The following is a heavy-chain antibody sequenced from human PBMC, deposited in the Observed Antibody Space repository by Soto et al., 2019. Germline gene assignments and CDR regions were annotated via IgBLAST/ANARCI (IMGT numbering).Heavy chain of an antibody. CDR1: GFTFGDYA. D-gene: IGHD4-17*01. Sequence: EVQLVESGGGLVQPGRSLRLSCTASGFTFGDYAMSWFRQAPGKGLEWVGFIRSKAYGGTTEYAASVKGRFTISRDDSKSIAYLQMNSLKTEDTAVYYCTRGRGEDYWGQGTLVTVSS. CDR2: IRSKAYGGTT. CDR3: TRGRGEDY. V-gene: IGHV3-49*03. J-gene: IGHJ4*02.